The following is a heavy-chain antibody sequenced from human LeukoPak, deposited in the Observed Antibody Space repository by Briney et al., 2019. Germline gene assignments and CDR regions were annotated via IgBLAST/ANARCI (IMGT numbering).Heavy chain of an antibody. D-gene: IGHD6-19*01. V-gene: IGHV3-9*01. J-gene: IGHJ4*02. Sequence: GRSLRLSCAASGFTFDDYAMHWVRQAPGKGLEQVSGISWNSGSIGYADSVKGRFTISRDNAKNSLYLQMNSLRAEDTALYYCAKDMEAGDSSGWYPFDYWGQGTLVTVSS. CDR2: ISWNSGSI. CDR3: AKDMEAGDSSGWYPFDY. CDR1: GFTFDDYA.